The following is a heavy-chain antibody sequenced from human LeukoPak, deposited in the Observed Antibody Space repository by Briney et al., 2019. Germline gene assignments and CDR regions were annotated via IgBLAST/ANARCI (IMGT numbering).Heavy chain of an antibody. J-gene: IGHJ5*02. D-gene: IGHD2-2*01. CDR2: IYYSGST. Sequence: SETLSLTCTVSGGSISSSSYYWGWIRQPPGKGLEWIGSIYYSGSTYYNPSLKSRVTISVDTSKNQFSLKLSSVTAADTAVYYCARDGPRRCSSTSWTCWFDPWGQGTLVTVSS. CDR1: GGSISSSSYY. CDR3: ARDGPRRCSSTSWTCWFDP. V-gene: IGHV4-39*07.